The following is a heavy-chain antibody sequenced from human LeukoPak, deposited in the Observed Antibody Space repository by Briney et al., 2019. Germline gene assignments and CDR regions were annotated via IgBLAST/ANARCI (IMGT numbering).Heavy chain of an antibody. J-gene: IGHJ4*02. V-gene: IGHV3-30*04. D-gene: IGHD6-13*01. Sequence: GRSLRLSCAASGFTFSSYAMHWVRQAPGKGLEWVAVISYDGSNKYYADSVKGRFTISRDNSKNTLYLQMNSLRAEDTAVYYCARDWDDVSSSWSYFDYWGRGTLVTVSP. CDR1: GFTFSSYA. CDR3: ARDWDDVSSSWSYFDY. CDR2: ISYDGSNK.